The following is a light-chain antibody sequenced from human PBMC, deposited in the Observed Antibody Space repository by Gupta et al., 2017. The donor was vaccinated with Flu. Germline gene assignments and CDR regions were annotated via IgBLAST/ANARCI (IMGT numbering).Light chain of an antibody. CDR3: QQYKSWPPIT. CDR1: RSVDNN. Sequence: EILMTQSPGTLSVPPGERATLSCRAGRSVDNNLAWYQQTPGQAPRLLIYDASTRATGIPARFSGTGSGTEFTLTITSLQSEDSALYYCQQYKSWPPITLGQGTRLEIK. CDR2: DAS. V-gene: IGKV3-15*01. J-gene: IGKJ5*01.